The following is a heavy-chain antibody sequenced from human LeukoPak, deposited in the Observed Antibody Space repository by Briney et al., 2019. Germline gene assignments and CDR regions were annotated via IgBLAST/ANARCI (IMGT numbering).Heavy chain of an antibody. CDR2: INPNSGGT. CDR3: AREKHGSGSYTYYYYYYMDV. V-gene: IGHV1-2*02. Sequence: GASVKVSCKASGYTFTGYYMHWVRQAPGQGLEWMGWINPNSGGTNYAQKFQGRVTMTRDTSISTAYMELSRLRSDDTAVYYCAREKHGSGSYTYYYYYYMDVWGKGTTVTISS. J-gene: IGHJ6*03. CDR1: GYTFTGYY. D-gene: IGHD3-10*01.